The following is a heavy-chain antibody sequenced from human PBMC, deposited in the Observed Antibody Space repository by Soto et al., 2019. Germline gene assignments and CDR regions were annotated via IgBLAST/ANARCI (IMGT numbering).Heavy chain of an antibody. CDR3: RSTHYYYDSSGSYFDY. J-gene: IGHJ4*02. CDR1: GFTFSGSA. D-gene: IGHD3-22*01. Sequence: GGSLRLSCAASGFTFSGSAMHWVRQASGKGLEWVGRIRSKANSYATAYAASVKGRFTISRDDSKNTAYLQMNSLKTEDTAVYYCRSTHYYYDSSGSYFDYWGQGTLVTVSS. CDR2: IRSKANSYAT. V-gene: IGHV3-73*01.